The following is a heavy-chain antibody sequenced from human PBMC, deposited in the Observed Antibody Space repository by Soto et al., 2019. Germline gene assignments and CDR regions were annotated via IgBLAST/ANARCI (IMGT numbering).Heavy chain of an antibody. Sequence: EVQLVESGGGLVQPGRSLRLSCAASGFTVDDYAMHWVRQAPGKGLEWVSGISWNSGRIGYADSVKGRFTISRDNAKNSLYLQRNSLRSEDTALYYCAKDTSPLIYSSSSRCEVYYFDYWGQGTLGTGSS. CDR3: AKDTSPLIYSSSSRCEVYYFDY. CDR1: GFTVDDYA. CDR2: ISWNSGRI. D-gene: IGHD6-6*01. V-gene: IGHV3-9*01. J-gene: IGHJ4*02.